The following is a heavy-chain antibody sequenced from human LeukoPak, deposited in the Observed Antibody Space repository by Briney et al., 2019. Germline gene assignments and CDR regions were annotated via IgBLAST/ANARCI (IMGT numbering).Heavy chain of an antibody. V-gene: IGHV4-4*07. CDR3: ARDSTSYDILTGYYNVGFDY. D-gene: IGHD3-9*01. CDR2: IYTSGST. CDR1: GGSISSYY. J-gene: IGHJ4*02. Sequence: SETLSLTCTVSGGSISSYYWSWIRQPAGKGLEWIGRIYTSGSTNYNPSLKSRVTMSVDTSKNQFSLKLSSVTAADTAVYYCARDSTSYDILTGYYNVGFDYWGQGTLVTVSS.